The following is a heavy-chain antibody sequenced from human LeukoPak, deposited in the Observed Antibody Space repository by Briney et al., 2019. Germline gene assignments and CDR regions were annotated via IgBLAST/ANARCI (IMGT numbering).Heavy chain of an antibody. J-gene: IGHJ6*02. CDR2: MNPNSGNT. CDR1: GYTFTSYG. CDR3: ARALLKLRFLEWLSNDYYYGMDV. D-gene: IGHD3-3*01. V-gene: IGHV1-8*02. Sequence: GASVKVSCKASGYTFTSYGISWVRQAPGQGLEWMGWMNPNSGNTGYAQKFQGRVTMTRNTSISTAYMELSSLRSEDTAVYYCARALLKLRFLEWLSNDYYYGMDVWGQGTTVTVSS.